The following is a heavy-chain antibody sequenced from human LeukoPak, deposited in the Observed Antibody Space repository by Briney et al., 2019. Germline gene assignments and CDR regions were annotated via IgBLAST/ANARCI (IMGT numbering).Heavy chain of an antibody. CDR1: GFTFSSYS. J-gene: IGHJ6*04. Sequence: GGSLRLSCAASGFTFSSYSMNWVRQAPGKGLEWVSSISSSSSYIYYADSVKGRFTISGDNAKNSLYLQMNSLRAEDTAVYYCARDIVVVPAAIYYYYYYGMDVWGKGTTVTVSS. CDR3: ARDIVVVPAAIYYYYYYGMDV. CDR2: ISSSSSYI. V-gene: IGHV3-21*01. D-gene: IGHD2-2*01.